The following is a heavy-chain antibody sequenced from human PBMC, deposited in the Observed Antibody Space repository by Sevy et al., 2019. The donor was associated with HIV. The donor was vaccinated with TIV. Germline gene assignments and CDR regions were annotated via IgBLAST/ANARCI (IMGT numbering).Heavy chain of an antibody. J-gene: IGHJ6*02. D-gene: IGHD1-26*01. CDR2: IRTKSYGGTT. CDR3: TRVEGATDWGMDV. CDR1: GFTFGDYT. V-gene: IGHV3-49*04. Sequence: GESLKISCTASGFTFGDYTVSWVRQAPGKGLEWVGFIRTKSYGGTTEYAASVKGRFTISKDTSKSIAYLQMNNLKTEDTARYFYTRVEGATDWGMDVWGQGTTVTVSS.